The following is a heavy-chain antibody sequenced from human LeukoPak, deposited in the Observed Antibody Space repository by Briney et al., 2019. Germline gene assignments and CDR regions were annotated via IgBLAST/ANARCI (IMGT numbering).Heavy chain of an antibody. Sequence: GGSLRLSCTASGFTFGDYAMSWVRQAPGKGLEWVGFIRSKAYGGTTEYAASVKGIFTISRDDSKSIAYLQMNSLKTEDTAVYYCTRESTMVRGVYYYYGMDVWGQGTTVTVSS. CDR2: IRSKAYGGTT. D-gene: IGHD3-10*01. J-gene: IGHJ6*02. V-gene: IGHV3-49*04. CDR3: TRESTMVRGVYYYYGMDV. CDR1: GFTFGDYA.